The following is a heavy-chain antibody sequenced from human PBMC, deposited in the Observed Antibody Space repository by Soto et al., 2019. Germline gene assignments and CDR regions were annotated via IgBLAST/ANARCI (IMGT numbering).Heavy chain of an antibody. CDR1: GGSFSGYY. CDR3: ARVDDY. CDR2: INHSGST. Sequence: QVQLQQWGAGLLKPSETLSLSCAVYGGSFSGYYWSWIRQPPGKGREWLGEINHSGSTNYNPSLKSRVSISVDASKNQFSLKLSSVTAADTAVYYCARVDDYWGQGILVTVSS. V-gene: IGHV4-34*01. J-gene: IGHJ4*02.